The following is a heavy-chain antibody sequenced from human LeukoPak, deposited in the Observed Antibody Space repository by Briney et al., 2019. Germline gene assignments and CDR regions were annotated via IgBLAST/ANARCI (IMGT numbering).Heavy chain of an antibody. J-gene: IGHJ4*02. CDR2: MNPNSGNT. D-gene: IGHD5-18*01. Sequence: GASVKVSCKASGYTFTSCDINWVRQATGQGLEWMGWMNPNSGNTGYAQKFQGRVTMTRNTSISTAYMKLSSLRSEDTAVYYCARGCGYSYGYCFDYWGQGTLVTVSS. V-gene: IGHV1-8*01. CDR1: GYTFTSCD. CDR3: ARGCGYSYGYCFDY.